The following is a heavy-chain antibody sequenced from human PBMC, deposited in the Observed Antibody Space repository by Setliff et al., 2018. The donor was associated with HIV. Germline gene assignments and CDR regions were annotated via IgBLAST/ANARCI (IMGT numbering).Heavy chain of an antibody. Sequence: SETLSLTCTVSGGSISSDNYYWSWIRQPAGKGLEWIGRMYTSGSTNYNPSLKIRVTISVDTSKRQFSLKLSTVTAADPAGYYCAREARKAPAESGYYYSGMDAGGQGTMATVPS. CDR1: GGSISSDNYY. V-gene: IGHV4-61*02. CDR3: AREARKAPAESGYYYSGMDA. D-gene: IGHD6-13*01. CDR2: MYTSGST. J-gene: IGHJ6*02.